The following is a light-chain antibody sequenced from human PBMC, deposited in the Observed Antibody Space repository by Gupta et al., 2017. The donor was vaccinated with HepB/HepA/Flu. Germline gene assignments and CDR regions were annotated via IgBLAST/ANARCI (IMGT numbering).Light chain of an antibody. J-gene: IGLJ2*01. CDR2: RNN. Sequence: QSVLTQPPSASGTPGQTVTISCSGSSSNVDTNYVYWYQQLPGTAPTPLSHRNNQTPSGGPYRCSGSKSGTSASLAISGLRAGEEADYYCASWDESLSGPGVFGGGTKPTVL. CDR3: ASWDESLSGPGV. V-gene: IGLV1-47*01. CDR1: SSNVDTNY.